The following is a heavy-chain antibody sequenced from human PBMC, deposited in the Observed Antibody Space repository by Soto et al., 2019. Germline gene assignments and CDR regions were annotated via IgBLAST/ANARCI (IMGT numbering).Heavy chain of an antibody. CDR1: GFTFSSYW. CDR2: IKLDGSEK. D-gene: IGHD2-21*02. J-gene: IGHJ6*02. CDR3: ATGGNSNIFYYYYYGMDV. V-gene: IGHV3-7*03. Sequence: EVQLVESGGGLVQPGGSLRLSCAASGFTFSSYWMTWVRQAPGKGLEWVANIKLDGSEKYYVDSVKGRFTISRDNAKSSLYLQMNSLRAEDTAVYYCATGGNSNIFYYYYYGMDVWGQGTTVTVSS.